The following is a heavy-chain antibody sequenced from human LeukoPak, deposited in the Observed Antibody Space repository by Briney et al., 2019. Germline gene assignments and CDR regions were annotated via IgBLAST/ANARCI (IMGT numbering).Heavy chain of an antibody. CDR3: ARVPGLSSTEGDY. V-gene: IGHV3-9*01. CDR1: GFTFDDYA. J-gene: IGHJ4*02. D-gene: IGHD4-17*01. Sequence: PGGSLRLSCAASGFTFDDYAMHWVRQAPGKGLEWVSGISWNSGSIGYADSVKGRFTISRDNAKNSLYLQMNSLRAEDTALYYCARVPGLSSTEGDYWGQGTLVTVSS. CDR2: ISWNSGSI.